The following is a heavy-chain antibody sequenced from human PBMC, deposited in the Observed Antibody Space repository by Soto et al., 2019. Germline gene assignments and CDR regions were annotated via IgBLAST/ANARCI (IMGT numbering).Heavy chain of an antibody. Sequence: GGSLRLSCAASGFTFSSYGIHWVRQAPGKGLEWVAVIWYDGSNKYYADSVKGRFTISRDNSKNTLYLQMNSLRAEDTAVYYCAKDRSTYDYKGSGYWGQGTLVTVSS. V-gene: IGHV3-33*06. D-gene: IGHD3-16*01. CDR1: GFTFSSYG. CDR2: IWYDGSNK. CDR3: AKDRSTYDYKGSGY. J-gene: IGHJ4*02.